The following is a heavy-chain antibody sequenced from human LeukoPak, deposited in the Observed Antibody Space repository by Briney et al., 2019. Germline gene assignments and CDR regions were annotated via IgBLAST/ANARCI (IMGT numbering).Heavy chain of an antibody. D-gene: IGHD1-1*01. CDR3: ARAKLRNWFDP. CDR1: GGSISGYS. Sequence: PSETLSLTCTVSGGSISGYSWSWIRQPPGKGLECFGYIYYSGSTNYNPSLKSRVTMSVDTSKNQFSLSLSSVTAADTAVYYCARAKLRNWFDPWGQGTLVTVSS. J-gene: IGHJ5*02. CDR2: IYYSGST. V-gene: IGHV4-59*01.